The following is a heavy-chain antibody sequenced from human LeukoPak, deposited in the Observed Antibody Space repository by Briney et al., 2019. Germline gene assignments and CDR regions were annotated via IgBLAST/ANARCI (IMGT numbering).Heavy chain of an antibody. CDR1: GGSISSISYY. D-gene: IGHD2-15*01. V-gene: IGHV4-39*07. CDR2: IYYSGST. CDR3: ARAVIRDSSGGSHYYYMDV. J-gene: IGHJ6*03. Sequence: PSETLSLTCTVSGGSISSISYYWGWIRQPPGKGLEWIGSIYYSGSTYDNPSLKSRVTMSVDTSKNQFSLKLSSVTAADRAVYYCARAVIRDSSGGSHYYYMDVWGKGTTVTVSS.